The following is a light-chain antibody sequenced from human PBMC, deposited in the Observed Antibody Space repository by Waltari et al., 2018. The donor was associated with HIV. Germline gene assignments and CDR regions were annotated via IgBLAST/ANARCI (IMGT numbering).Light chain of an antibody. Sequence: DIVMTQSPDPLAVSLGERATINCKSSPSVLYSSNNKNYLAWYQQTPGQPPKGLISWASTRGSGVPDRFSGSGSGTDFTLTISSLQAEDGAVYYCQQYYSPPPRTFGQGTKVEIK. CDR2: WAS. CDR3: QQYYSPPPRT. J-gene: IGKJ1*01. CDR1: PSVLYSSNNKNY. V-gene: IGKV4-1*01.